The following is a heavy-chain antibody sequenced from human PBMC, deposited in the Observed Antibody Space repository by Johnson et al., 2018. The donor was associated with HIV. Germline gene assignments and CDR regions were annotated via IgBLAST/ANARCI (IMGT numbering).Heavy chain of an antibody. D-gene: IGHD7-27*01. CDR1: GFTFSDSS. Sequence: HVQLVESGGGLVKPGGSLRLSCAASGFTFSDSSMNWIRQAPGKGLEWVSYITPSGTTIYNADSVKGRFTISRDNAKKSLYLQMNSLRAEDTAVYYCAKDRSWGSWNAFDIWGQGTMVTVSS. CDR3: AKDRSWGSWNAFDI. J-gene: IGHJ3*02. V-gene: IGHV3-11*01. CDR2: ITPSGTTI.